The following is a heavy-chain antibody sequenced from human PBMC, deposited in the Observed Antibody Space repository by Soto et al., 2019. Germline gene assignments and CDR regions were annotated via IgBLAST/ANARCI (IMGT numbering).Heavy chain of an antibody. V-gene: IGHV1-8*01. D-gene: IGHD3-22*01. CDR3: ARPRMSWHTYYYDSSGYYLRHDGFDI. CDR1: GYTFTSYD. J-gene: IGHJ3*02. CDR2: MNPNSGDT. Sequence: ASVKVSCKASGYTFTSYDINWVRQATGQGLEWMGWMNPNSGDTGYAQKFQGRVTMTRNTSISTAYMELSSLRSEDTAVYYCARPRMSWHTYYYDSSGYYLRHDGFDIWGQGTMVTVSS.